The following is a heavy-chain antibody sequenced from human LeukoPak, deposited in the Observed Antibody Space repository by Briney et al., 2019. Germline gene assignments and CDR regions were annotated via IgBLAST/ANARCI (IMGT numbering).Heavy chain of an antibody. J-gene: IGHJ4*02. D-gene: IGHD3-22*01. V-gene: IGHV3-23*01. CDR2: ISGSGGST. Sequence: GGSLRLSCAASGFTFSSYAMSWVRQAPGKGLEWVSAISGSGGSTYYADSVKGRFTISRDNSKNTLYLQMNSLGAEDTAVYYCAKDYDSSGYSPHPYENWGQGTLVTVSS. CDR1: GFTFSSYA. CDR3: AKDYDSSGYSPHPYEN.